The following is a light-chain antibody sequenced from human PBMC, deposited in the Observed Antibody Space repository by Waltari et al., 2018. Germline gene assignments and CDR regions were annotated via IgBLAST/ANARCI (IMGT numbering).Light chain of an antibody. CDR1: SSNIGAGYA. CDR2: GNS. J-gene: IGLJ2*01. CDR3: QSYDSSLSGWVV. Sequence: QSVLTQPPSVSGAPGQRVTISCTGSSSNIGAGYAVHWYQQLPGTAPKLLIYGNSNRPSGVPDRFSGSKSGTSASLAITGLQAEDEADYYCQSYDSSLSGWVVFGGGTKLTVL. V-gene: IGLV1-40*01.